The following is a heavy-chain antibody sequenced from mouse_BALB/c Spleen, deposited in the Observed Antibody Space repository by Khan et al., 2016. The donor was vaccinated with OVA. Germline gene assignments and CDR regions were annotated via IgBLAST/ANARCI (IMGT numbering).Heavy chain of an antibody. V-gene: IGHV1S81*02. Sequence: QVQLKESGAELVKPGASVKLSCKASGYTFNSYYMYWVKQRPGQGLEWIGEINPSNGGTNFNEKFKSKATLTVDKSSSTAYMQLSSLTSEDSAVYYCTRGVYGGFAYWGQGTLVTVSA. CDR3: TRGVYGGFAY. J-gene: IGHJ3*01. D-gene: IGHD1-2*01. CDR1: GYTFNSYY. CDR2: INPSNGGT.